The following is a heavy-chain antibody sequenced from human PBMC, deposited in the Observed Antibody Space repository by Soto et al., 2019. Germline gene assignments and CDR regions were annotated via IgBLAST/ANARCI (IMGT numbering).Heavy chain of an antibody. Sequence: QMQLVQSGPEVKKPGTSVKVSCKASGFTFTSSAVQWVRQARGQRLEWIGWIVVGSGNTNYAQKFQERVTITRDMSTSTAYMELSSLRSEDTAVYYCAAAGRFFYYDSSGYGGVAFDIWGQGTMVTVSS. CDR2: IVVGSGNT. D-gene: IGHD3-22*01. V-gene: IGHV1-58*01. CDR3: AAAGRFFYYDSSGYGGVAFDI. CDR1: GFTFTSSA. J-gene: IGHJ3*02.